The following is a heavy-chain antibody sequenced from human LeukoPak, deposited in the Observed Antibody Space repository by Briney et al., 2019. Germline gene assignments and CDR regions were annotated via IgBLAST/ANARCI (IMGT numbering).Heavy chain of an antibody. CDR2: IYYTGTT. Sequence: SETLSLTCSVSGGSISIYYWTWIRQIPGKGLEWIGYIYYTGTTNYNPLFESRATISVDTSKNQFSLKLASVTAADTAVYFCARGEDFERYYLAYWGQGTLVTVSS. J-gene: IGHJ4*02. V-gene: IGHV4-59*01. CDR1: GGSISIYY. CDR3: ARGEDFERYYLAY. D-gene: IGHD3-9*01.